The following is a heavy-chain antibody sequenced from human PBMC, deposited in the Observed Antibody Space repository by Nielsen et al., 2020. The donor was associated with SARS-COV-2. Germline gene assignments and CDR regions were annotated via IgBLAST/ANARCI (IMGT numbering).Heavy chain of an antibody. J-gene: IGHJ4*02. CDR3: ARGPFHSY. CDR2: IYYSGST. Sequence: SETLSLTCTVSGGSISSYYWSWIRQPPGKGLEWIGYIYYSGSTNYNPSLKSRVTISVDTSKNQFSLKLSSVTAADTAVYYCARGPFHSYWGQGTLVTVSS. D-gene: IGHD1-26*01. CDR1: GGSISSYY. V-gene: IGHV4-59*12.